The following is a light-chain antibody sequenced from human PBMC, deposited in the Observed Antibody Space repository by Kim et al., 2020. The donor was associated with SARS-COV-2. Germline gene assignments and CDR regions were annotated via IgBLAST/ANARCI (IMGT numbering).Light chain of an antibody. J-gene: IGKJ5*01. CDR3: LQHNTYPVT. Sequence: ASVGDRVIITSRASQDSRNDLGWYQQNPGRAPKRLIDGEYSLQSGVPSRFSGSGSVTEFTLTISSLQPEDFATYFCLQHNTYPVTFGQGTRLEIK. CDR1: QDSRND. CDR2: GEY. V-gene: IGKV1-17*01.